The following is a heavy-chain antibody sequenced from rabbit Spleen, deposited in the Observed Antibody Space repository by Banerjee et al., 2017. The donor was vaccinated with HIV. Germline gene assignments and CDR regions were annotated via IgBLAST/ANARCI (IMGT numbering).Heavy chain of an antibody. CDR3: ARGSAAMTMVITGYYLNL. V-gene: IGHV1S45*01. CDR1: GFSFSSSYY. Sequence: QQQLKETGGGLVQPGGSLTLSCKASGFSFSSSYYMCWVRQAPGKGLEWIGCIYTDGSGSTAYASWAKGRFTISKTSSTTVTLQMTSLTAADTATYFCARGSAAMTMVITGYYLNLWGQGTLVTVS. D-gene: IGHD2-1*01. CDR2: IYTDGSGST. J-gene: IGHJ4*01.